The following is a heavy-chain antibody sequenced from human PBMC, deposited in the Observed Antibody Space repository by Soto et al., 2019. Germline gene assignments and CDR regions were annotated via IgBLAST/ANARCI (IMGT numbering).Heavy chain of an antibody. D-gene: IGHD3-3*01. J-gene: IGHJ6*02. CDR3: ARVRDFWSGYYGYYGMDV. CDR2: IIPIFGTA. V-gene: IGHV1-69*13. Sequence: GASVKVSCKASGGTFSSYAISRVRQAPGQGLEWMGGIIPIFGTANYAQKFQGRVTITADESTSTAYMELSSLRSEDTAVYYCARVRDFWSGYYGYYGMDVWGQGTTVTVSS. CDR1: GGTFSSYA.